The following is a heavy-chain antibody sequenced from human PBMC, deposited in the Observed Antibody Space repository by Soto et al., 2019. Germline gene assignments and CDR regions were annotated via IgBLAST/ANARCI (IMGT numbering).Heavy chain of an antibody. Sequence: QVQLVESGGGVVQPGRSLRLSCAASGFTFSSYAMHWVHQAPGKGLEWVAVISYDGSNKYYADSVKGRFTISRDNSKNTLYLQMNSLRAEDTAVYYCARGPLHCSGGSCYSFDYWGQGTLVTVSS. J-gene: IGHJ4*02. D-gene: IGHD2-15*01. CDR2: ISYDGSNK. CDR3: ARGPLHCSGGSCYSFDY. V-gene: IGHV3-30-3*01. CDR1: GFTFSSYA.